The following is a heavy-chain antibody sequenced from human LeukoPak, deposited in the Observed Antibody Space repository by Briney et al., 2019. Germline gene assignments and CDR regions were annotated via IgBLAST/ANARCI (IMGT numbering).Heavy chain of an antibody. V-gene: IGHV3-23*01. J-gene: IGHJ4*02. CDR3: AKDRIAVAGKPSNFFDY. D-gene: IGHD6-19*01. CDR2: ISGSGGST. CDR1: GFNFRSYA. Sequence: GGSLRLSCAASGFNFRSYAMSWVRQTPEKGLEWVSAISGSGGSTYYEDSVKGRFTISRDNSKNTLHLQMNSLTAEDTAVYYCAKDRIAVAGKPSNFFDYWGQGTPVTVSS.